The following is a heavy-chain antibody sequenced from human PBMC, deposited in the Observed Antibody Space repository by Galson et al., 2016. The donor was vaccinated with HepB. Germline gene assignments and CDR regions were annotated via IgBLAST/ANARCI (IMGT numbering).Heavy chain of an antibody. D-gene: IGHD2-21*02. V-gene: IGHV3-23*01. CDR2: MSGTGSTT. J-gene: IGHJ2*01. Sequence: SLRLSCAASGFAFNSYTMSWVRQAPGKGLEWVSSMSGTGSTTYYADSVKGRFTISRDNSKNTLYLQMNSLRAEDTAVYYCAKGERSRNIVVVTQFDLWGRGTLVTVSS. CDR3: AKGERSRNIVVVTQFDL. CDR1: GFAFNSYT.